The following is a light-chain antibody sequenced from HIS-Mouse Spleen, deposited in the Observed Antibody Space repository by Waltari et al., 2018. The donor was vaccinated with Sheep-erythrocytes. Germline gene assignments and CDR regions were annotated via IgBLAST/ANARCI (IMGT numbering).Light chain of an antibody. V-gene: IGLV2-23*01. J-gene: IGLJ3*02. Sequence: QSALTQPASVSGSPGQSITISCTGTSSDVGCYNLVSWYQQHPGKAPKLMIYEGSKRPSGVSNRFAGSQSGNTASLTISGLQAEDEADYYCCSYAGSSTPWVFGGGTKLTVL. CDR1: SSDVGCYNL. CDR2: EGS. CDR3: CSYAGSSTPWV.